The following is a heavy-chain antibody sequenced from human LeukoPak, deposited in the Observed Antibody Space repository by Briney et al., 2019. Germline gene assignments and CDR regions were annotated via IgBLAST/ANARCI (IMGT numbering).Heavy chain of an antibody. D-gene: IGHD2-15*01. CDR2: IIPIFGTA. J-gene: IGHJ4*02. Sequence: SVKVSCKSSGGSFSSYAISLVRQAPGQGLEWMGGIIPIFGTANYAQKFQGRVTITTDESTSTAYMELSSLRSEDTAVYYCARLYWSGGSCYDYWGQGTLVTVSS. CDR3: ARLYWSGGSCYDY. V-gene: IGHV1-69*05. CDR1: GGSFSSYA.